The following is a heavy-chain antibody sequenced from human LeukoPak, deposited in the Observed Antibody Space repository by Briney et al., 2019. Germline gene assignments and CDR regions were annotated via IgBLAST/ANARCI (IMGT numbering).Heavy chain of an antibody. D-gene: IGHD5-12*01. CDR3: ARERLGYSGYDSIPPDY. V-gene: IGHV3-21*01. J-gene: IGHJ4*02. CDR2: ISSSSSYI. CDR1: GFTFSSYS. Sequence: PGGSLRLSCAASGFTFSSYSMNWVRQAPGKGLEWVSSISSSSSYIYYADSAKGRFTISRDNAKNSLYLQMNSLRAEDTAVYYCARERLGYSGYDSIPPDYWGQGTLVTVSS.